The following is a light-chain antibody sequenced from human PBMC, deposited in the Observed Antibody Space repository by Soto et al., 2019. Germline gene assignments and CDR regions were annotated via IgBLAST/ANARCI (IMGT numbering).Light chain of an antibody. J-gene: IGLJ3*02. V-gene: IGLV2-14*01. CDR1: SSDVGDYGY. CDR2: EVV. CDR3: SSYTTSSTWV. Sequence: QSALTQPASVSGSPGQSITISCTGSSSDVGDYGYVSWYQQHPGKAPKLMIYEVVNRPSGVSNRFSGSKSGNTASLTISGLQAEDESDYYCSSYTTSSTWVFGGGTKLTVL.